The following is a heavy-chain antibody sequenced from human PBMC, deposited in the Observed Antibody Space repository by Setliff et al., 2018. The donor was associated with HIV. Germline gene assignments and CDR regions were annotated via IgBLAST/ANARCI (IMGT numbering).Heavy chain of an antibody. V-gene: IGHV1-24*01. D-gene: IGHD1-1*01. Sequence: ASVKVSCKVSGYTLTEVSMHWVRQAPKKGLEWMGYFDPQDGETVHAQKFQGRVTLTEDTSTDTAYMDLSRLRSDDTAVYYCARDKLEETTESLWGPMKNDAFDIWGPGTLVTVSS. CDR2: FDPQDGET. CDR1: GYTLTEVS. J-gene: IGHJ3*02. CDR3: ARDKLEETTESLWGPMKNDAFDI.